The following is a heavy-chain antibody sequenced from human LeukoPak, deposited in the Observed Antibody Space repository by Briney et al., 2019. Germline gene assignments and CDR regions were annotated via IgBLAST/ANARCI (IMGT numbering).Heavy chain of an antibody. D-gene: IGHD3-10*01. J-gene: IGHJ4*02. Sequence: ASVKVSCTVSGYTLTELSMHWVRQAPGKGLEWMGGFDPEDGETIYAQTFKGRVTMTEDTSTNTAYMQLSSLRSEDTAVYYCATDYYGSGSYYSLDYWGQGTLVTVSS. V-gene: IGHV1-24*01. CDR2: FDPEDGET. CDR1: GYTLTELS. CDR3: ATDYYGSGSYYSLDY.